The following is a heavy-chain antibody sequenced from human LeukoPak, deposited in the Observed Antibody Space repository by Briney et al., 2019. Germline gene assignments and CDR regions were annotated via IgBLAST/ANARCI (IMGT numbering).Heavy chain of an antibody. D-gene: IGHD6-19*01. J-gene: IGHJ4*02. CDR1: GFTVSSNY. CDR3: ASLPFSSGWYRSRYYFDY. Sequence: GGSLRLSCAASGFTVSSNYMSWVRHAPGKGLEWVSAISGSGGSTYYADSVKGRFTISRDNTKNTLYLQMNSLRAEDTAVYYCASLPFSSGWYRSRYYFDYWGQGTLVTVSS. V-gene: IGHV3-23*01. CDR2: ISGSGGST.